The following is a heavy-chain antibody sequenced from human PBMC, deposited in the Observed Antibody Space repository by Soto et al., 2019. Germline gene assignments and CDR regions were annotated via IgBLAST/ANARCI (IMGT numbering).Heavy chain of an antibody. D-gene: IGHD2-2*02. Sequence: EVHLLESGGGLLQPGGSLRLSCGVSGFTFSSFAMSWVRQAPGKGLEWVSFISGGGGTTYYTDSVKGRFTISRDNSKNTLYLQMNSLRAEDTAVYYCAKGIYTNSRLYFDCWGQGTLVTVSS. CDR2: ISGGGGTT. CDR1: GFTFSSFA. V-gene: IGHV3-23*01. J-gene: IGHJ4*02. CDR3: AKGIYTNSRLYFDC.